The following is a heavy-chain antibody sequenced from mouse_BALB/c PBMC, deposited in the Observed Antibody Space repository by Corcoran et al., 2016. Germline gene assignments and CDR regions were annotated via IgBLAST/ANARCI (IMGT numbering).Heavy chain of an antibody. CDR3: GRSREGNYVVY. Sequence: EVQLQQAGAELVKPGASVELSCTACGFNIKDTYMHWVKERPEQGLEWIGRIDPANGSTKYDPKFQGKATMTADTSSNTDYLQLSSLTSEATAVYYCGRSREGNYVVYWGQGTTLTVSS. J-gene: IGHJ2*01. CDR1: GFNIKDTY. CDR2: IDPANGST. V-gene: IGHV14-3*02. D-gene: IGHD2-1*01.